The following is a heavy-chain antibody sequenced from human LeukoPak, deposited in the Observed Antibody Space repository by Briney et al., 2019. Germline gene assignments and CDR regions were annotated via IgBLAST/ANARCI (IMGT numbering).Heavy chain of an antibody. CDR2: INAGNGNT. J-gene: IGHJ4*02. V-gene: IGHV1-3*01. CDR3: ATGDYYDSSGYYPLQLDY. D-gene: IGHD3-22*01. Sequence: ASVKVSCKASGYTFTSYAMHWVRQAPGQRLEWMGWINAGNGNTKFSQKFQGRVTITRDTSASTAYMELSSLRSEDTAIYYCATGDYYDSSGYYPLQLDYWGQGTLVTVSS. CDR1: GYTFTSYA.